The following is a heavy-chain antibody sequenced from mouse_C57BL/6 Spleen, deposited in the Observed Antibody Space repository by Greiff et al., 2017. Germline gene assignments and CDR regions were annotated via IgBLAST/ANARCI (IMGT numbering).Heavy chain of an antibody. Sequence: EVQLVESGEGLVKPGGSLKLSCAASGFTFSSYAMSWVRQTPEKRLEWVAYISSGGDYIYYADTVKGRFTISRDNARNTLYLHRSSLKSEDTAMYYCTRGDGSGAMDYWGQGTSVTVSS. V-gene: IGHV5-9-1*02. CDR2: ISSGGDYI. CDR1: GFTFSSYA. D-gene: IGHD1-1*01. J-gene: IGHJ4*01. CDR3: TRGDGSGAMDY.